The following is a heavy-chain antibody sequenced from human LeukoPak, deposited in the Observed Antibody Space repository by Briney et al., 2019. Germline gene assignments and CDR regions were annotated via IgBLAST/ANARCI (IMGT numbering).Heavy chain of an antibody. V-gene: IGHV4-59*01. D-gene: IGHD5-18*01. CDR2: IYYSGST. Sequence: PSEPLSLPCTVSGGSNSSYYWRWLRQPPGKGLEWIGYIYYSGSTNYNPSHKSRVTISVDTSKHQFSLKLSSVTAADTAVYYCARGGYSYEVVFGYFQHWGQGTLVTVSS. CDR3: ARGGYSYEVVFGYFQH. CDR1: GGSNSSYY. J-gene: IGHJ1*01.